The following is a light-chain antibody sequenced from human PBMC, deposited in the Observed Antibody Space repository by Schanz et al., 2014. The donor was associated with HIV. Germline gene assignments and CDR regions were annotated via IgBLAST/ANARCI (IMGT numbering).Light chain of an antibody. Sequence: EIVMTQSPATLSVSPGERATLSCRASQSVGSNLAWYQQKPGQAPRLLIYRASTRATGIPARFSGSGSGTEFTFTISSLQPEDVATYYCLKYDTAPRTFGQGTKVEIK. CDR1: QSVGSN. CDR3: LKYDTAPRT. V-gene: IGKV3-15*01. CDR2: RAS. J-gene: IGKJ1*01.